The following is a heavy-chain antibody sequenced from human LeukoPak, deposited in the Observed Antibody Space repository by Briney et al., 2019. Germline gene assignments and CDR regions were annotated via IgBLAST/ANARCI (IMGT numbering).Heavy chain of an antibody. V-gene: IGHV3-74*01. CDR2: INEHGSTI. CDR1: GFTFSTSW. D-gene: IGHD1-7*01. Sequence: GGSLRLSCAASGFTFSTSWMHWVRQSPGRGLVWVSRINEHGSTINYADSVKGRFTISRDNRKSTLYLQMNSLRAEDSAVYHCVRALSGTDDFWGQGTLVTVSS. J-gene: IGHJ4*02. CDR3: VRALSGTDDF.